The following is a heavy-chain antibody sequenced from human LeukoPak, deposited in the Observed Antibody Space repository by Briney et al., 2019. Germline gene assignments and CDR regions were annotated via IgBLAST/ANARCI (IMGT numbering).Heavy chain of an antibody. J-gene: IGHJ4*02. D-gene: IGHD3-3*01. CDR1: GFAFSNHW. CDR3: ARARSGYSLDY. V-gene: IGHV3-7*01. Sequence: GGSLRLSCAASGFAFSNHWMTWVRQAPGKGLEWVANIEQDGSEKYYVDSVKGRFTISRDNAKNSLSLQMSSLRAEDTAVYYCARARSGYSLDYWGQGTLVTVSS. CDR2: IEQDGSEK.